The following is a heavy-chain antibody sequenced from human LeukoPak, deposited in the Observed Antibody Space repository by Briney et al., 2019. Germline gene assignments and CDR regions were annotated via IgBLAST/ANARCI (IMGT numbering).Heavy chain of an antibody. CDR1: GFTFSTYG. J-gene: IGHJ4*02. Sequence: PGGSLRLSCVASGFTFSTYGMSWVRQAPGKGLEWVSAISGSGGSTYYADSVKGRFTISRDNSRNTLYLQMNSLRAEDTAVYYCAKDDRWLQFCCWGQGTLVTVSA. V-gene: IGHV3-23*01. CDR2: ISGSGGST. D-gene: IGHD5-24*01. CDR3: AKDDRWLQFCC.